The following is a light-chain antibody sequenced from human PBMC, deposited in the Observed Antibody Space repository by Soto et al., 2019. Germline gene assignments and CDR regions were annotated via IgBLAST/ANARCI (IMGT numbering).Light chain of an antibody. V-gene: IGLV2-14*01. J-gene: IGLJ1*01. Sequence: QSVLTQPASVSGSPGQSITISCTGSSRDIGAYDYVSWYQQRPVKAPKLMIFDVTNRPSGVSDRFSGSKSGNTASLTISGLQTEDEADYYCSSYTSSSTPYVFGTRTKVTVL. CDR2: DVT. CDR1: SRDIGAYDY. CDR3: SSYTSSSTPYV.